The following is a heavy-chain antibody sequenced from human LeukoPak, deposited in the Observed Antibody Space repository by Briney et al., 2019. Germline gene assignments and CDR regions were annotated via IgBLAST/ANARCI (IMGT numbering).Heavy chain of an antibody. CDR2: IKQDGSEK. CDR3: ARVLYNLDSFDI. Sequence: GGSLRLSCAASGFTFSSYWMSWVRQAPGKGLKRVANIKQDGSEKYYVDSVKGRFTISRDNAKNSLYLQMNSLRAEDTAVYYCARVLYNLDSFDIWGQGTMVTVSS. J-gene: IGHJ3*02. D-gene: IGHD1-14*01. V-gene: IGHV3-7*03. CDR1: GFTFSSYW.